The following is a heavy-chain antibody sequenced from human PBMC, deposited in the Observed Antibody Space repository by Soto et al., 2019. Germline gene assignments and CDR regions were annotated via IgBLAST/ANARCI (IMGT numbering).Heavy chain of an antibody. CDR2: INHSGST. Sequence: PSETLSLTCAVYGGSFSGYYWSWIRQPPGKGLEWIGEINHSGSTNYNPSLKSRVTISVDTSKNQFSLKLSSVTAADTAVYYCARGTSVANGVYNWFDPWGQGTLVTVYS. J-gene: IGHJ5*02. CDR1: GGSFSGYY. V-gene: IGHV4-34*01. CDR3: ARGTSVANGVYNWFDP. D-gene: IGHD2-8*01.